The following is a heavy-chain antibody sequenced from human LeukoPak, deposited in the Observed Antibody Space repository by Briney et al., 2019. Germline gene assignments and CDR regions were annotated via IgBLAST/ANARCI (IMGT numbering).Heavy chain of an antibody. D-gene: IGHD3-22*01. J-gene: IGHJ4*02. CDR3: ARDDRAYSGYDWWDYYDSSGYYD. Sequence: GGSLRLSCAASGFTFSSYSMNWVRQAPGEGLEWVSSISSSSSYIYYADSVKSRFTISRDNAKNSLYLQMNSLRAEDTAVYYCARDDRAYSGYDWWDYYDSSGYYDWGQGTLVTVSS. CDR2: ISSSSSYI. CDR1: GFTFSSYS. V-gene: IGHV3-21*01.